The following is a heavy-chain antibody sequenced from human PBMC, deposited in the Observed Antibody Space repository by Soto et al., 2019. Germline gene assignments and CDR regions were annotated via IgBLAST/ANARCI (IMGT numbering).Heavy chain of an antibody. V-gene: IGHV4-31*03. CDR1: GDSISRGGYF. CDR2: IYDSGSA. D-gene: IGHD1-26*01. Sequence: QVQLQESGPGLVKPSQTLSLTCIVSGDSISRGGYFWTWIRQHPGKGLEWIGYIYDSGSAFYNPSLQSRVTMSVDTSKNQFSLNLRSVTAADTAVFYCARGILRPNQYMDVWGKGTAVAVSS. CDR3: ARGILRPNQYMDV. J-gene: IGHJ6*03.